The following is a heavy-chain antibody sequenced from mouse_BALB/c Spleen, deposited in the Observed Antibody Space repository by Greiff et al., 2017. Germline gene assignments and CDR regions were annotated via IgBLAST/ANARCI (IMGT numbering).Heavy chain of an antibody. Sequence: EVKLVESGGDLVKPGGSLKLSCAASGFTFSSYGMSWVRQTPDKRLEWVATISSGGSYTYYPDSVKGRFTISRDNAKNTLYLQMSSLKSEDTAMYYCARLDDFDYWGQGTTLTVSS. J-gene: IGHJ2*01. CDR3: ARLDDFDY. CDR1: GFTFSSYG. V-gene: IGHV5-6*01. CDR2: ISSGGSYT.